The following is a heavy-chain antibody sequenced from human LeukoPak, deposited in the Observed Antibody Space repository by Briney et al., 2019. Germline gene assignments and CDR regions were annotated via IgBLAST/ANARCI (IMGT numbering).Heavy chain of an antibody. D-gene: IGHD3-3*01. V-gene: IGHV1-18*01. CDR2: ISGQNGNT. CDR3: ARDHAGSYYDVWSGYYNDDGGADY. Sequence: ASVKLSCTASGYIFSNYGISWGRQAPGQGLEWMGWISGQNGNTNYAQKVQDRVTMTTDTSTNTAYMELKTLRSDDSAVYFCARDHAGSYYDVWSGYYNDDGGADYWGQGTLVTVSS. CDR1: GYIFSNYG. J-gene: IGHJ4*02.